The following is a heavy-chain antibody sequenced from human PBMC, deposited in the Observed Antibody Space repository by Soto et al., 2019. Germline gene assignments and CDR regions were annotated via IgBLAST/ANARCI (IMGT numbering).Heavy chain of an antibody. V-gene: IGHV3-23*01. D-gene: IGHD2-15*01. CDR2: IRDGGEST. CDR1: GFIFGNYM. Sequence: EVQLLESGGGLVQPGESLRLSCAFSGFIFGNYMMTWVRQAQGKGLEWVSTIRDGGESTYYADPVKGGFTISRDNSKNTLYLQMDSLGVEDTAVYYCAPHVHCSGGSCHYDAFDIRGQGTMVTVSS. CDR3: APHVHCSGGSCHYDAFDI. J-gene: IGHJ3*02.